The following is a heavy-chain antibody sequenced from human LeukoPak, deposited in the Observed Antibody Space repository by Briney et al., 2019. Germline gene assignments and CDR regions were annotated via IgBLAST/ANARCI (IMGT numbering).Heavy chain of an antibody. D-gene: IGHD3-3*01. Sequence: KTSETLSLTCTVSGGSISSSSYYWGWIRQPPGKGLEWIGSIYYSGSTYYNPSLKSRVTISVDTSKNQFSLKLSSVTAADTAVYYCARDRGRITIFGVVITDQFDYWGQGTLVTVSS. CDR2: IYYSGST. V-gene: IGHV4-39*07. J-gene: IGHJ4*02. CDR3: ARDRGRITIFGVVITDQFDY. CDR1: GGSISSSSYY.